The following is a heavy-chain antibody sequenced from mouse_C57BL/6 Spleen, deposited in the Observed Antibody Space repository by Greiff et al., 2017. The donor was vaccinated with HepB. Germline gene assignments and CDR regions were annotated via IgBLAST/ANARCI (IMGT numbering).Heavy chain of an antibody. CDR2: INPSSGYT. CDR3: APSGRYYAMDY. CDR1: GYTFTSYT. J-gene: IGHJ4*01. V-gene: IGHV1-4*01. Sequence: VQGVESGAELARPGASVKMSCKASGYTFTSYTMHWVKQRPGQGLEWIGYINPSSGYTKYNQKFKDKATLTADKSSSTAYMQLSSLTSEDSAVYYCAPSGRYYAMDYWGQGTSVTVSS.